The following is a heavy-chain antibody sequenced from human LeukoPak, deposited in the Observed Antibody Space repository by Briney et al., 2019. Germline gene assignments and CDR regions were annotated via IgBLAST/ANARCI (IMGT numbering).Heavy chain of an antibody. CDR2: VNPSGGST. V-gene: IGHV1-46*01. J-gene: IGHJ4*02. D-gene: IGHD1-1*01. CDR1: GYTFTNYY. Sequence: GASVKLSCTASGYTFTNYYMHWVRQPPGQGLELMGIVNPSGGSTTYTQKFQVRVTMTRDTSTSTVYMELSSLRSEDTAVYYCARDRNRPDNYYLDFWGQGTLVTVSS. CDR3: ARDRNRPDNYYLDF.